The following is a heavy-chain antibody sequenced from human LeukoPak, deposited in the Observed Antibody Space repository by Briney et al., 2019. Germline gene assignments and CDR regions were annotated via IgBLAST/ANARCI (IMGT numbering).Heavy chain of an antibody. CDR2: IWYDGSNK. CDR3: ARAGELLCFGY. V-gene: IGHV3-33*01. J-gene: IGHJ4*02. Sequence: PGGSLRLSCAASGFTFSSYGMHWVRQAPGKGLEWVAVIWYDGSNKYYADSVKGRFTISRDNSKNTLYLQMNSLRAEDTAVYYCARAGELLCFGYWGQGTLVTVSS. CDR1: GFTFSSYG. D-gene: IGHD1-26*01.